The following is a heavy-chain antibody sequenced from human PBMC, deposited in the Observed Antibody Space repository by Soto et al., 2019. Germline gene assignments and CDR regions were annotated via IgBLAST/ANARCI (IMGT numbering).Heavy chain of an antibody. Sequence: EVQLVESGGGLVQPGGSLKLSCAASGFIFSGSAMEWVRQASGKGLEWVGRIRSKANSYATAYAVSVKGRFTISRDDSRNTAYLQMNSLKTEDTAVYYCARGVYDFWSGHPKGLDYWGQGTVVTVSS. J-gene: IGHJ4*02. CDR3: ARGVYDFWSGHPKGLDY. CDR1: GFIFSGSA. V-gene: IGHV3-73*02. D-gene: IGHD3-3*01. CDR2: IRSKANSYAT.